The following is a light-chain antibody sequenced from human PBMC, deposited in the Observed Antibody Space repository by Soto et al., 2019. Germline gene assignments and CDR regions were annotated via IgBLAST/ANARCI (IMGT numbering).Light chain of an antibody. CDR1: SSDVGYYDY. V-gene: IGLV2-14*01. J-gene: IGLJ1*01. Sequence: QSALTQPASVSGSPGQSITISCTGTSSDVGYYDYFSWYQQHPGKAPKLIIYEVSNRSAGVSNRFSGSKSGNTASLTISGLQTEDESDYYCTSYTSKSTYVFGTGTKVTVL. CDR2: EVS. CDR3: TSYTSKSTYV.